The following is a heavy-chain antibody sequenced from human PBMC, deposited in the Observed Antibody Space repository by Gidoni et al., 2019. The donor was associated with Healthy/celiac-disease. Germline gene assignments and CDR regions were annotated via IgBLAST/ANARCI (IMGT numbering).Heavy chain of an antibody. CDR2: ISGNGGST. Sequence: AAPGFTFSSYAMSWVRQAPGKGLEWVSAISGNGGSTSYAASVKGRFTLYRDNSKNPLVLQMNSLSAEDTGVYYCAESLAVYFDYWGQGTLVTVSS. CDR3: AESLAVYFDY. J-gene: IGHJ4*02. D-gene: IGHD3-16*01. V-gene: IGHV3-23*01. CDR1: GFTFSSYA.